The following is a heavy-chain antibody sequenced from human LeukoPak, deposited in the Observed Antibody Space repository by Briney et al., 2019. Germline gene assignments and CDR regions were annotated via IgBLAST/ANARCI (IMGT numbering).Heavy chain of an antibody. Sequence: PSETLSLTCTVSGGSISSYYWSWIRQPPGKGLEWIGYIYYSGSTNYNPSLKSRVTISVDTSKNQFSLKLSSVTAADTAVYYCARVGSSFHFDYWGQGTLVTVSS. V-gene: IGHV4-59*01. CDR3: ARVGSSFHFDY. J-gene: IGHJ4*02. CDR2: IYYSGST. CDR1: GGSISSYY. D-gene: IGHD6-6*01.